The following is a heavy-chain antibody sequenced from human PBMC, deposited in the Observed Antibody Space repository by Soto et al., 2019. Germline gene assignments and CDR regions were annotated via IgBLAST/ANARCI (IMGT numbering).Heavy chain of an antibody. J-gene: IGHJ3*02. CDR3: ARGLRYFDWASPGVAFDI. V-gene: IGHV3-13*04. CDR1: GFTFSSYD. CDR2: IGTAGDT. D-gene: IGHD3-9*01. Sequence: GGSLRLSCAASGFTFSSYDMHWVRQATGKGLEWVSAIGTAGDTYYPGSVKGRFTISRENAKNSLYLQMNSLRAGDTAVYYCARGLRYFDWASPGVAFDIWGQGTMVTVSS.